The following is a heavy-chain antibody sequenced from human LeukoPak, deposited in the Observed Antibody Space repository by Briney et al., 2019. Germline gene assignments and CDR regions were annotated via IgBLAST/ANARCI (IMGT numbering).Heavy chain of an antibody. V-gene: IGHV4-59*01. Sequence: PSETLSLTCTVSGDSISTYSWSWIRRPPGKGLEWIGYIYYSGTTNYNPSLKSRVTISVDTSKNQFSLELSSVTAADTAAYYCARTMTTNWFDPWGQGTLVTVSS. CDR1: GDSISTYS. J-gene: IGHJ5*02. CDR3: ARTMTTNWFDP. CDR2: IYYSGTT. D-gene: IGHD4-11*01.